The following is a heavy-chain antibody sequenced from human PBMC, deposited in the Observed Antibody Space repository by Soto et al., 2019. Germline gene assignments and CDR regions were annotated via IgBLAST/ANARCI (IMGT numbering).Heavy chain of an antibody. D-gene: IGHD4-17*01. J-gene: IGHJ6*03. Sequence: QLRLQESGPRLLKPSETLSLTCVVSGGSVSSGDFSWGWIRQPPGKGPEWVATIDSSGTASYNPSLHSRVSTPLDTSRNEMCMGLTSVTATDTALYYCLRLPPTVTPGKNFYFYMDVWGQGATVIVSS. CDR3: LRLPPTVTPGKNFYFYMDV. CDR2: IDSSGTA. CDR1: GGSVSSGDFS. V-gene: IGHV4-39*01.